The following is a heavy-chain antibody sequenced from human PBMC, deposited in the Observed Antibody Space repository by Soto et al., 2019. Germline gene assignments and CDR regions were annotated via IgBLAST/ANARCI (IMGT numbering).Heavy chain of an antibody. V-gene: IGHV5-51*01. J-gene: IGHJ6*02. CDR2: IYPGDSDT. Sequence: PGESLKISCKGSGYSFTSYWIGWVLQMPGKGLEWMGIIYPGDSDTRYSPSFQGQVTISADKSISTAYLQWSSLKASDTAMYYCARQDTAMATGYYYYGMDVWGQGTTVTVSS. CDR3: ARQDTAMATGYYYYGMDV. CDR1: GYSFTSYW. D-gene: IGHD5-18*01.